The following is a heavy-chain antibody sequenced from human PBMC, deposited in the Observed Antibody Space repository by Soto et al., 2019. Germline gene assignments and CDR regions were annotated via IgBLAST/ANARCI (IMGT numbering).Heavy chain of an antibody. J-gene: IGHJ4*02. V-gene: IGHV3-30-3*01. Sequence: QVQLVESGGGVVQPGRSLRLYCAASGFTFSRYAMHWVRQAPGKGLEWVAVISYDGSNKYYADSVKGRFTISRDNSKNTLYLQMNSLRAEDTAVYSCARPVAGTGEEDYWGQGALVTVSS. CDR2: ISYDGSNK. CDR3: ARPVAGTGEEDY. D-gene: IGHD6-19*01. CDR1: GFTFSRYA.